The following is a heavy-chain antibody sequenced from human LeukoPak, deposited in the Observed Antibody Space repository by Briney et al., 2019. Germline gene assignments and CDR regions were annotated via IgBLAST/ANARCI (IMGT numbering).Heavy chain of an antibody. D-gene: IGHD1-26*01. J-gene: IGHJ4*02. CDR3: ARRYSGSYSLGY. CDR2: ISSSGSTI. V-gene: IGHV3-48*03. Sequence: PGGSLRLSCAASGFTFSSYEMNWVRQAPGKGLEWVSYISSSGSTIYYADSVKGRFTISRDNAKNSLYLQMNSLRAEDTAVYYCARRYSGSYSLGYWGQGTLVTVSS. CDR1: GFTFSSYE.